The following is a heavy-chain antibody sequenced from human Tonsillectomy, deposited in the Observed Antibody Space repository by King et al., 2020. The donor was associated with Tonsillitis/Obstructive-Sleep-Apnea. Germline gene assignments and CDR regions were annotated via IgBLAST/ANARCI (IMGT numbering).Heavy chain of an antibody. CDR3: ARSTYYYYMDV. V-gene: IGHV5-51*01. J-gene: IGHJ6*03. CDR1: RYSFTNYW. Sequence: EQLVQSGAEVKKPGESLKISCKGSRYSFTNYWIGWGRQMPGKGLEWVGSISPVDSVTRYSPFLQGQGTISADKSISTAYLQWSSPKASDTAMYYCARSTYYYYMDVWGKGTTVTVSS. CDR2: ISPVDSVT. D-gene: IGHD5/OR15-5a*01.